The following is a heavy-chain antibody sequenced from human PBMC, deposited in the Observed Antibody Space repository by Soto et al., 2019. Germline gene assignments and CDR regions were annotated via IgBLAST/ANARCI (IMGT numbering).Heavy chain of an antibody. CDR1: GYTFTTYG. V-gene: IGHV1-18*01. CDR2: IGSYNGNT. Sequence: QVQLVQSGAEVKKPGASVKVSCKASGYTFTTYGISWVRQAPGQGLEWMGWIGSYNGNTNYAQKPQGRVTMTTDSSTIAAHMELRGLRSDGTAVYYCARDPVASTSFDYWGQGALVTVS. CDR3: ARDPVASTSFDY. D-gene: IGHD6-19*01. J-gene: IGHJ4*02.